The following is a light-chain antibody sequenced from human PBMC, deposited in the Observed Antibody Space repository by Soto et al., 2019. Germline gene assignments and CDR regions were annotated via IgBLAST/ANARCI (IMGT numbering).Light chain of an antibody. Sequence: EIVMTQSPATLSVSPGERATLSCRASQSISTELAWYQQKPGQPPRLLIYSASTRATGVPARFTGSGSGSEFTLTISALQSDEFAVYYCQHGHNWPLTFGKGTRLEI. V-gene: IGKV3-15*01. CDR2: SAS. J-gene: IGKJ2*01. CDR1: QSISTE. CDR3: QHGHNWPLT.